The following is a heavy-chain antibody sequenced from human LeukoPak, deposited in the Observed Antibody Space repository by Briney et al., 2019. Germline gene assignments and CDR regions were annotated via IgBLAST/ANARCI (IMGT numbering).Heavy chain of an antibody. CDR2: ISGNSVTI. J-gene: IGHJ4*02. Sequence: PGESLRLSCTASGSTFSTYPMTWVRQAPGQGLEWVSAISGNSVTIYYADSVKGRFTISRDSSKNTLYLQMYSLRAEDTAVYYCAKILSGTYSFDLWGQGTLVNVSS. D-gene: IGHD1-26*01. CDR3: AKILSGTYSFDL. CDR1: GSTFSTYP. V-gene: IGHV3-23*01.